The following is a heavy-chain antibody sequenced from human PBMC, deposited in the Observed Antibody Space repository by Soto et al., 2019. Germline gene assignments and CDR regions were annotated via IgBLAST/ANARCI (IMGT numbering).Heavy chain of an antibody. D-gene: IGHD6-19*01. CDR2: IVVGSGNT. Sequence: SVKVSCQASGFTFTSSAVQWVRQARGQRLEWIGWIVVGSGNTNYAQKFQERVTITRDMSTSTAYMELSSLRSEDTAVYYCAAGIAVAGTHYYYGMDVWGQGTTVTVSS. J-gene: IGHJ6*02. CDR3: AAGIAVAGTHYYYGMDV. V-gene: IGHV1-58*01. CDR1: GFTFTSSA.